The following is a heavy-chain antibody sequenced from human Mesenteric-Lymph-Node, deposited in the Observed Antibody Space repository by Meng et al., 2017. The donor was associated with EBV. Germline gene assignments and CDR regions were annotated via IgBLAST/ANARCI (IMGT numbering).Heavy chain of an antibody. V-gene: IGHV4-34*01. Sequence: QGQVQKWGAGLLKPSGTLSLPCAVYGGSFSGYYWSWIRQPPGKGLEWIGEINHSGSTNYIPSLKSRVTISVDTSKNQFSLKLSSVTAADTAVYYCARVFPDLDYWGQGTLVTVSS. J-gene: IGHJ4*02. CDR2: INHSGST. CDR3: ARVFPDLDY. CDR1: GGSFSGYY.